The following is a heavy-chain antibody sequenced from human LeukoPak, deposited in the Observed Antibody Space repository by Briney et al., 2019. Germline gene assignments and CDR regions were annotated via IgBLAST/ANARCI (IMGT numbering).Heavy chain of an antibody. CDR1: GGTFSSYA. V-gene: IGHV1-18*01. CDR3: ARDCPAPHDYGGNSGDDY. D-gene: IGHD4-23*01. Sequence: ASVKVSCKASGGTFSSYAISWVRQAPGQGLEWMGWISAYNGNTNYAQKLQGRVTMTTDTSTSTAYMELRSLRSDDTAVYYCARDCPAPHDYGGNSGDDYWGQGTLVTVSS. J-gene: IGHJ4*02. CDR2: ISAYNGNT.